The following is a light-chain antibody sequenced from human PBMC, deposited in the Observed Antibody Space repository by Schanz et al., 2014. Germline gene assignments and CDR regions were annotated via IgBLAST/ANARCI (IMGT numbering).Light chain of an antibody. Sequence: QSALTQPASVSGSPGQSITISCTGTASDIGSYNYVSWYQHHPARAPRLLIYDVDNRPSAVSSRFSGSKSGNTASLTISGLQAEDEADYYCISYTSSSTLVFGGGTKLTVL. CDR3: ISYTSSSTLV. J-gene: IGLJ3*02. CDR2: DVD. V-gene: IGLV2-14*03. CDR1: ASDIGSYNY.